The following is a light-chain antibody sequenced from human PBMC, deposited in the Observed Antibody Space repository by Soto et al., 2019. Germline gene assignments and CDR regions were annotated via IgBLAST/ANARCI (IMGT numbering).Light chain of an antibody. Sequence: SVLTQAPGTVSLSPGESATHFCRASQNIRNNYLAWYQQRPGQSPRLLIHGVFNRAAGIPDRFSGRGSGTDFTLTISGLQPEDSAVYYCQHYDGSPRTFGQGTKVEIK. CDR1: QNIRNNY. V-gene: IGKV3-20*01. CDR3: QHYDGSPRT. CDR2: GVF. J-gene: IGKJ2*01.